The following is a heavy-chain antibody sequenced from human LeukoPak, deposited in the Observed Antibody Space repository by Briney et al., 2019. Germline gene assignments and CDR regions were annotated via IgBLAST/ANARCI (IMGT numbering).Heavy chain of an antibody. D-gene: IGHD3-10*01. CDR3: ARGEGTMVRGAYYFDY. V-gene: IGHV4-4*07. Sequence: PSETLSLTRTVSGGSISSYYWSWIRQPAGKGLEWIGRIYTSGSTNYNPSLKSRVTMSVDTSKNQFSLKLSSVTAADTAVYYCARGEGTMVRGAYYFDYWGQGTLVTVSS. CDR2: IYTSGST. J-gene: IGHJ4*02. CDR1: GGSISSYY.